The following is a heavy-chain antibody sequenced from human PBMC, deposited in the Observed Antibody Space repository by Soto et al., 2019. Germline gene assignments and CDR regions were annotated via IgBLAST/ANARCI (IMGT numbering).Heavy chain of an antibody. CDR2: ISAYNGNT. CDR1: GYTYTSYG. V-gene: IGHV1-18*01. J-gene: IGHJ6*02. Sequence: QVQLVQSGAEVKKPGASVKVSCKASGYTYTSYGISWVRQAPGQGLEWMGGISAYNGNTNYAQKLQGRVTMTTDTSTSTAYTELRSMRSDDTAVYYCARWGVVPAAIEIYYYYGMDVWGQGTTVTVSS. CDR3: ARWGVVPAAIEIYYYYGMDV. D-gene: IGHD2-2*01.